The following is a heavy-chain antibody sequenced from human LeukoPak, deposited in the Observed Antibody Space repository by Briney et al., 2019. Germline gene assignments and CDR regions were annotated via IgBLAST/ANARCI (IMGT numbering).Heavy chain of an antibody. CDR2: LYYSGST. Sequence: SSETLSLTCTVSGCSISSYYWSWLRQPPGKGLVWIGYLYYSGSTNSNPSLKRRAIISVTTINTTYSLKLSTLPSAAAAVYYSSRAGSGSHTRYFDLWGRRTLVTVSS. V-gene: IGHV4-59*01. CDR3: SRAGSGSHTRYFDL. J-gene: IGHJ2*01. CDR1: GCSISSYY. D-gene: IGHD1-26*01.